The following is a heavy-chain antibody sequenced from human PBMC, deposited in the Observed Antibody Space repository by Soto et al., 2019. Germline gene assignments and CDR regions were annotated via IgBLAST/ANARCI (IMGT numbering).Heavy chain of an antibody. CDR3: ARGGHSSSWYRFDY. Sequence: SETLSLTCTVSGGSISSYYWSWIRQPPGKGLEWIGYIYYSGSTNYNPSLKSRVTISVDTSKNQFSLKLSSVTAADTAVYYCARGGHSSSWYRFDYWGQGTLVTVSS. V-gene: IGHV4-59*01. CDR2: IYYSGST. J-gene: IGHJ4*02. CDR1: GGSISSYY. D-gene: IGHD6-13*01.